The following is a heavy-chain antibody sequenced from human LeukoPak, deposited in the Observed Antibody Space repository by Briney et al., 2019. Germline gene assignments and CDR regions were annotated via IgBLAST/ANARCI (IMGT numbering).Heavy chain of an antibody. CDR3: ARAKGSAFDY. CDR1: GGSFSGYY. Sequence: SETLSLTCAVYGGSFSGYYWSWIRQPPGKGLEWIGEINHSGSTNYNPSLKSRVTISVDTSKNQFSLKPSSVTAADTAVYYCARAKGSAFDYWGQGTLVTVSS. V-gene: IGHV4-34*01. CDR2: INHSGST. D-gene: IGHD2-15*01. J-gene: IGHJ4*02.